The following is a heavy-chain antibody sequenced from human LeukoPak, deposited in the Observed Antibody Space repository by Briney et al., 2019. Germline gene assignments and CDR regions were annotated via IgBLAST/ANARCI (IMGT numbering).Heavy chain of an antibody. CDR2: IYPADSDI. CDR1: GYRFTSYW. CDR3: ARSLTAAAGDY. Sequence: GESLKISCKGSGYRFTSYWIGWVRQIPGKGLEWMAIIYPADSDIRYSPSFQGQVTISTDKSISTAYLQWSSLKASDTAMYYCARSLTAAAGDYWGQGTLVTVSS. D-gene: IGHD6-25*01. J-gene: IGHJ4*02. V-gene: IGHV5-51*01.